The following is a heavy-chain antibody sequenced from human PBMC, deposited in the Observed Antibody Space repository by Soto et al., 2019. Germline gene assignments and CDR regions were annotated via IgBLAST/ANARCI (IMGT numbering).Heavy chain of an antibody. CDR1: GYTFTSYG. J-gene: IGHJ6*02. Sequence: ASVKVSCKASGYTFTSYGISWVRQAPGQGLEWMGRISAYNGNTNYVQKLQGRVTMTTDTSTSTAYMELRSLRSDDTAVYYCARVSSSWYGYYYYYGMDVWGQGTTVT. V-gene: IGHV1-18*04. CDR2: ISAYNGNT. D-gene: IGHD6-13*01. CDR3: ARVSSSWYGYYYYYGMDV.